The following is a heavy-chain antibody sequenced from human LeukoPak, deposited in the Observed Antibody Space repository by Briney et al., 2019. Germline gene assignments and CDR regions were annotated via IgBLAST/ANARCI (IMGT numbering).Heavy chain of an antibody. CDR3: ARDPVEIATTEFDY. J-gene: IGHJ4*02. V-gene: IGHV1-2*02. CDR2: INPNSGGT. Sequence: ASVKVSYKASGYTFTSYDINWVRQAPGQGLEWMGWINPNSGGTNYAQKFQGRVTMTRDTSISTAYMELSRLRSDDTAVYYCARDPVEIATTEFDYWGQGTLVTVSS. CDR1: GYTFTSYD. D-gene: IGHD5-24*01.